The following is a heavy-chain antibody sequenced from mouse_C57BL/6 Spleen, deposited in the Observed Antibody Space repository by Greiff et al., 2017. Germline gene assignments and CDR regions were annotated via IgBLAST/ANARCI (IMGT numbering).Heavy chain of an antibody. J-gene: IGHJ4*01. V-gene: IGHV1-76*01. CDR1: GYTFTDYY. D-gene: IGHD2-3*01. Sequence: VQLQQSGAELVRPGASVKLSCKASGYTFTDYYINWVKQRPGQGLEWIARIYPGSGNTYYNEKFKGKATLTAEKSSSTAYMQLSSLTSEDSAVYFCARRDGYYLMDYWGQGTSVTVSS. CDR3: ARRDGYYLMDY. CDR2: IYPGSGNT.